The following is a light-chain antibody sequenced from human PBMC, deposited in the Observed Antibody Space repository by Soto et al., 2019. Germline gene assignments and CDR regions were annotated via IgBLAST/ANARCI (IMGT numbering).Light chain of an antibody. CDR3: QQYDNWPIT. V-gene: IGKV3-15*01. CDR2: GAS. Sequence: EIVMTQSQATLSVSPGERATLSCRASQSVSSNLAWYQQKPGQAPRLLIYGASTRATSIPGRFSGSGSGTEFTLTISSLQSEDFAVYYCQQYDNWPITFGGGTKVEIK. J-gene: IGKJ4*01. CDR1: QSVSSN.